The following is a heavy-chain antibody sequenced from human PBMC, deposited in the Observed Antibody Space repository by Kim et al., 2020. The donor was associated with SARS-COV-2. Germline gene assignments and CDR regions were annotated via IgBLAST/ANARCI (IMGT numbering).Heavy chain of an antibody. CDR3: ARAAIGGYSYGYHYYYMDV. CDR1: GGTFSSYA. Sequence: SVKVSCKASGGTFSSYAISWVRQAPGQGFEWMGGIIPIFGTANYAQKFQGRVTITADESTSTAYMELSSLRSEDTAVYYCARAAIGGYSYGYHYYYMDVWGKGTTVTVSS. J-gene: IGHJ6*03. V-gene: IGHV1-69*13. CDR2: IIPIFGTA. D-gene: IGHD5-18*01.